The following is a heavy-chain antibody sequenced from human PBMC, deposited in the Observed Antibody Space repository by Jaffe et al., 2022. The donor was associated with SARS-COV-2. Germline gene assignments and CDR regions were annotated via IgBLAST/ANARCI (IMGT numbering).Heavy chain of an antibody. CDR2: IKSKTDGGTI. CDR3: TTEAYCSGGSCSKY. Sequence: EVQLVESGGGLVKPGGSLRLSCAASGFTFSTAWMSWVRQAPGKGLEWVGRIKSKTDGGTIDYTAPVKGRFSISRDDSKNTLYLQMNSLKTEDTAFYYCTTEAYCSGGSCSKYWGQGTLVTVSS. D-gene: IGHD2-15*01. CDR1: GFTFSTAW. V-gene: IGHV3-15*01. J-gene: IGHJ4*02.